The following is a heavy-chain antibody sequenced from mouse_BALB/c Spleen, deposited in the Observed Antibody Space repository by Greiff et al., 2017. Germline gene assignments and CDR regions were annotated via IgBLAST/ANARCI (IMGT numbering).Heavy chain of an antibody. Sequence: VQGVESGPGLVAPSQSLSITCTVSGFSLTSYDISWIRQPPGKGLEWLGVIWTGGGTNYNSAFMSRLSISKDNSKSQVFLKMNSLQTDDTAIYYCVRDQGWYFDVWGAGTTVTVSS. J-gene: IGHJ1*01. CDR2: IWTGGGT. V-gene: IGHV2-9-2*01. CDR3: VRDQGWYFDV. CDR1: GFSLTSYD.